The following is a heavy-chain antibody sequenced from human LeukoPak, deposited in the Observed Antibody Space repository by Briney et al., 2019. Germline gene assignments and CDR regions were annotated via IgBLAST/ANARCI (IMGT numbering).Heavy chain of an antibody. V-gene: IGHV4-39*07. CDR1: GGSISSSSYY. Sequence: PSETLSLTCTVSGGSISSSSYYWRWIRQPPGKGLEWIGEINHSESTNYNPALKSRVTISVDTSKTQFSLKLSSVTAADTAVYYCARGPHRLLWFGELLSHYYMDVWGKGTTVSISS. D-gene: IGHD3-10*01. CDR3: ARGPHRLLWFGELLSHYYMDV. J-gene: IGHJ6*03. CDR2: INHSEST.